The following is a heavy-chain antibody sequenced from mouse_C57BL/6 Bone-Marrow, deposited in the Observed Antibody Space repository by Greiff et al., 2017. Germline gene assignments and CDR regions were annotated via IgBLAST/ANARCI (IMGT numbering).Heavy chain of an antibody. Sequence: VQLQQSGAELVRPGASVTLSCKASGYTFTDYEMHWVKQTPVHGLEWIGAIDPETGGTAYNQKFKGTAILTADKSSSTAYMELRSLTSEDSAVYYCTRGRLNWYFDVWGTGTTVTVSS. V-gene: IGHV1-15*01. D-gene: IGHD2-12*01. CDR1: GYTFTDYE. J-gene: IGHJ1*03. CDR2: IDPETGGT. CDR3: TRGRLNWYFDV.